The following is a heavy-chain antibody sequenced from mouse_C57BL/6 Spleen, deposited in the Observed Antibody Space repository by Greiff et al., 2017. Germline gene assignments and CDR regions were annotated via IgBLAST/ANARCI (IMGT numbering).Heavy chain of an antibody. CDR2: INYDGSST. CDR1: GFTFSDYY. CDR3: ARGYDYLYYAMDY. J-gene: IGHJ4*01. Sequence: DVQLVESEGGLVQPGSSMKLSCTASGFTFSDYYMAWVRQVPEKGLEWVANINYDGSSTYYLDSLKSRFIISRDNAKNILYLQMSSLKSEDTATYYCARGYDYLYYAMDYWGQGTSVTVSS. V-gene: IGHV5-16*01. D-gene: IGHD2-4*01.